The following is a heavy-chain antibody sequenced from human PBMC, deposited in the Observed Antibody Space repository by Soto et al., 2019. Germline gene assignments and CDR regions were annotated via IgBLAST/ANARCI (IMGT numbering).Heavy chain of an antibody. CDR1: GGSISPYY. V-gene: IGHV4-59*01. Sequence: SETLSLTCTVSGGSISPYYWSWIRQPPEKGLEWIGNIYYIGNSNYNPSLKSRVTISVDTSKNQYSLKLRSVTAADTAVYFCARYFDWPNAFDIWGQGTMVTVSS. CDR2: IYYIGNS. CDR3: ARYFDWPNAFDI. J-gene: IGHJ3*02. D-gene: IGHD3-9*01.